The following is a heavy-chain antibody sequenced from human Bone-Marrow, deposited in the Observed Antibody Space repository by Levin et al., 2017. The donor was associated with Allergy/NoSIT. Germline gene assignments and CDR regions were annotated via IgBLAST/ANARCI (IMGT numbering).Heavy chain of an antibody. D-gene: IGHD3-22*01. CDR1: GFTFSSYG. CDR3: ARANLAYYYDSSGQGLVI. Sequence: SGGSLRLSCAASGFTFSSYGMHWVRQAPGKGLEWVAVIWYDGSNKYYADSVKGRFTISRDNSMNTLYLQMNSLRAEDTAVYYCARANLAYYYDSSGQGLVIWGQGTMVTVSS. J-gene: IGHJ3*02. CDR2: IWYDGSNK. V-gene: IGHV3-33*01.